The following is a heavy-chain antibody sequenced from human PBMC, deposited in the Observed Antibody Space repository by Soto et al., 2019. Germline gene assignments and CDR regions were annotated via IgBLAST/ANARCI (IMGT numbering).Heavy chain of an antibody. CDR1: GGSISSINW. D-gene: IGHD3-10*01. CDR3: ARGVVKRSRGVIWTKGWFDP. J-gene: IGHJ5*02. V-gene: IGHV4-4*02. Sequence: PSETLSLTCAVSGGSISSINWWSWVRQPPGKGLEWIGEINHSGSTNYNPSLKSRVTISVDTSKNQFSLKLSSVTAADTAVYYCARGVVKRSRGVIWTKGWFDPWGQGTLVTVSS. CDR2: INHSGST.